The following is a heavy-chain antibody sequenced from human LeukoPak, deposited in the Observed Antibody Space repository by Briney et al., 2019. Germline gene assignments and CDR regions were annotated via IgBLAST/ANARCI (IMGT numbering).Heavy chain of an antibody. D-gene: IGHD2-2*01. CDR3: ASEYCSSTNCYDWYFDY. CDR2: INPNSGGT. Sequence: ASVKVSCKASGYTFTGYYMHWVRQAPGQGLEWMGWINPNSGGTNYAQKLQGRVTMTRDTSISTAYMELSRLRSDDTAVYYCASEYCSSTNCYDWYFDYWGQGTLVTVSS. V-gene: IGHV1-2*02. CDR1: GYTFTGYY. J-gene: IGHJ4*02.